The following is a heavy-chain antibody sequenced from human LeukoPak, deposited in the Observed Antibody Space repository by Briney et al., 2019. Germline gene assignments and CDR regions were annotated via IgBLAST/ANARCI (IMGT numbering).Heavy chain of an antibody. Sequence: GGSLRLSCAASGFTFSGYSMNWVRQAPGQGLEWISYISSSSSDIYYADSVKGRFTISRDNAKNSLYLQMNSLGAEDTAVYYCVKDTYGGNDYWGQGTLVTVSS. D-gene: IGHD4-23*01. CDR2: ISSSSSDI. J-gene: IGHJ4*02. CDR1: GFTFSGYS. CDR3: VKDTYGGNDY. V-gene: IGHV3-48*01.